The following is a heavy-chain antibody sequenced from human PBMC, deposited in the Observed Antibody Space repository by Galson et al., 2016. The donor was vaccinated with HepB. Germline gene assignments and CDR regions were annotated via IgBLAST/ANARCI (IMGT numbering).Heavy chain of an antibody. D-gene: IGHD4-17*01. J-gene: IGHJ4*02. CDR3: ARDTDSGDYGRGLDY. CDR2: INPRDGTT. V-gene: IGHV1-46*01. Sequence: SVKVSCKASGYTFTSYYMHWVRQAPGQGLEWLGIINPRDGTTSYAQKFQGRVTMTRDTSTSTVYMELSSLRFEDTAIYYCARDTDSGDYGRGLDYWGQGTQVTVSS. CDR1: GYTFTSYY.